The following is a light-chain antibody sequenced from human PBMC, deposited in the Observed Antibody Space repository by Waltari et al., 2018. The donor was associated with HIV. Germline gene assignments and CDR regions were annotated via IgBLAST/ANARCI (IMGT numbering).Light chain of an antibody. Sequence: QSVLTQPPSVSAAPGQNVTISCPGSPSNIAKNYVAWYQQLPGTAPKLVIYDNNKRPSGIPDRFSGSKSGTSATLGISGLQTGDEADYYCEAWDNRLSGVLFGGGTKLTVL. CDR3: EAWDNRLSGVL. CDR1: PSNIAKNY. CDR2: DNN. V-gene: IGLV1-51*01. J-gene: IGLJ3*02.